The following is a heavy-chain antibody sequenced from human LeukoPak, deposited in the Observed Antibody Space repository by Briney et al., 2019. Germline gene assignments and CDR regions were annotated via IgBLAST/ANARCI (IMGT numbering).Heavy chain of an antibody. Sequence: SETLSLTCTVSGGSISSYYWSWIRQPPGKGLGWIGYIYYSGSTNYNPSLKSRVTISVDTSKNQFSLKLSSVTAADTAVYYCAREFDHYFDYWGQGTLVTVSS. CDR2: IYYSGST. J-gene: IGHJ4*02. D-gene: IGHD3-9*01. CDR1: GGSISSYY. CDR3: AREFDHYFDY. V-gene: IGHV4-59*01.